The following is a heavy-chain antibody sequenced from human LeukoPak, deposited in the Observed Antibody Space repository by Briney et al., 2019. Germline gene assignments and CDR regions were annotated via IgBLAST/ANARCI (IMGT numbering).Heavy chain of an antibody. D-gene: IGHD4-17*01. V-gene: IGHV3-21*04. CDR1: GFTFSSYS. Sequence: GGSLRLSCAASGFTFSSYSMSWVRQAPGKGLEWVSSISTSSTHLLYADSAKGRFTISRDNAKNLLFLQLNSLRAEDTAVYYCAKAYGDYVHYFDYWGQGTLVTVSS. CDR2: ISTSSTHL. J-gene: IGHJ4*02. CDR3: AKAYGDYVHYFDY.